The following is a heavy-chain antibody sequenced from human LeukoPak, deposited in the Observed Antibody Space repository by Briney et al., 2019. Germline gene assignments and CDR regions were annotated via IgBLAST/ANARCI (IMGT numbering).Heavy chain of an antibody. CDR3: ARWSGYPTYYMDV. CDR2: IYYSGST. V-gene: IGHV4-59*01. CDR1: GGSISSNY. D-gene: IGHD3-3*01. J-gene: IGHJ6*03. Sequence: SETLSLTCTVSGGSISSNYWSWIPQPPGRGLEWFGYIYYSGSTNYNPSLKSRVTISVDTSKNQFSLKLNSVTAADTAVYYCARWSGYPTYYMDVWGKGTTVTVSS.